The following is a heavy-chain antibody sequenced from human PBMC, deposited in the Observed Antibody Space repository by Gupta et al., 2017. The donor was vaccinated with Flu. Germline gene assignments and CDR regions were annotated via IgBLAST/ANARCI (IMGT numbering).Heavy chain of an antibody. Sequence: QVTLKESGPALVRPAQTLTLTCTFSGLSLSISPGRVSWVRQSPGKALEWLAHIEWDDTKLYSPSLETRLTISKDTSKNQVVLTMTNMDPVDTATYFCARTTAPGHGYFDYWGQGTLVTVSS. CDR3: ARTTAPGHGYFDY. CDR2: IEWDDTK. J-gene: IGHJ4*02. D-gene: IGHD2-21*02. V-gene: IGHV2-70*04. CDR1: GLSLSISPGR.